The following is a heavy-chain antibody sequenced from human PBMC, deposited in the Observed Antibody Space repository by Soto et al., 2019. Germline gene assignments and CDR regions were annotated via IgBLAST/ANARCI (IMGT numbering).Heavy chain of an antibody. V-gene: IGHV3-23*01. CDR3: AKEGVTVADLRSLYFFDS. J-gene: IGHJ4*02. CDR1: GFTFINYA. CDR2: ISGGGGGT. D-gene: IGHD4-17*01. Sequence: EVQLLESGGGLVQPGGPLRLSCPASGFTFINYAMSCARQAPGKGLEWVSSISGGGGGTYYTDSVKGRLPISRDNSKTGRYLQRNCMRAEHTTVYYCAKEGVTVADLRSLYFFDSLVKGTLLTV.